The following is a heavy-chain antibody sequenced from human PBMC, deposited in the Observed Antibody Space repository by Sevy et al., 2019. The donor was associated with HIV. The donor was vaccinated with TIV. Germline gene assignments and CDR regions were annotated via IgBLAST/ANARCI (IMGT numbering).Heavy chain of an antibody. D-gene: IGHD1-1*01. CDR2: IYYSGTT. J-gene: IGHJ6*02. CDR1: GAAISSGDSY. V-gene: IGHV4-30-4*02. CDR3: ARESWRIRSSSYYGIVV. Sequence: SETLSLTCTVSGAAISSGDSYWTWMRQSPGKGLEWIGFIYYSGTTVYNPSLRCRLIISLDMSKNQFYLHLSSVTAADTAVNYCARESWRIRSSSYYGIVVWGQGTTVTVSS.